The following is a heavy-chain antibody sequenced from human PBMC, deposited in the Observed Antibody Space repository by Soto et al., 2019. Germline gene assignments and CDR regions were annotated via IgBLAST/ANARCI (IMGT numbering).Heavy chain of an antibody. J-gene: IGHJ4*02. CDR3: ARGELGGTTYFDY. V-gene: IGHV4-38-2*01. CDR2: IYHSGST. CDR1: GYSISSDYY. D-gene: IGHD1-26*01. Sequence: SETLSLTCAVSGYSISSDYYWGWIRQPPGKGLEWIGSIYHSGSTYYNPSLESRVTISVDTSKNQFSLKLSSVTAADTAVYFCARGELGGTTYFDYWGQGTLVTVSS.